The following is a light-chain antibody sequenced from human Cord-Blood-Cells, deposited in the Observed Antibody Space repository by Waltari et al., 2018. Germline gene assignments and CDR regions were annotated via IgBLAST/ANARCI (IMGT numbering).Light chain of an antibody. CDR2: EVS. Sequence: QSALTQPPSASGSPGQSVTISCTGTSSDVGGYNYVSWYQQHPGKAPKLMIYEVSKRPSGVPDRFSGSTSGNTASLTVSGLQAGDEADYYCSSYAGSNNYVFGTGTKVTVL. V-gene: IGLV2-8*01. CDR1: SSDVGGYNY. CDR3: SSYAGSNNYV. J-gene: IGLJ1*01.